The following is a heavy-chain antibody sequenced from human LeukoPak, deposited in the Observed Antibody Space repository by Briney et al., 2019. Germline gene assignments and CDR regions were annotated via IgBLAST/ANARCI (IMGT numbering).Heavy chain of an antibody. CDR1: GYTVTSYG. CDR3: ATDLPTTPDYFDY. J-gene: IGHJ4*02. D-gene: IGHD1-26*01. CDR2: ISCYNGNT. V-gene: IGHV1-18*01. Sequence: ASVRVSCKASGYTVTSYGISRGRQAPGQGLEYRGWISCYNGNTNYAQKFQGRVTMTTDTSKSTAYMELRSLTSDDTAVYYCATDLPTTPDYFDYWGQGTLVTVSS.